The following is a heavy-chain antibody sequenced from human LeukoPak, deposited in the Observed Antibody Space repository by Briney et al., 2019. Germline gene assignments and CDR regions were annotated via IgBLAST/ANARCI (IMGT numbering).Heavy chain of an antibody. J-gene: IGHJ4*02. Sequence: ASVKVSCKASGGTFSSYAISWVRQAPGRGLEWMGGIIPIFGTANYAQKFQGRVTITADKSTSTAYMELSSLRSEDTAVYYCARATAADTGIDYWGQGTLVTVSS. D-gene: IGHD6-13*01. V-gene: IGHV1-69*06. CDR2: IIPIFGTA. CDR1: GGTFSSYA. CDR3: ARATAADTGIDY.